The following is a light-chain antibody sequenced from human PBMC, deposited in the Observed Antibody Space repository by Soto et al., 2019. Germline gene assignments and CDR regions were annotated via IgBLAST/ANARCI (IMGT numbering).Light chain of an antibody. CDR3: QQYNSHSSYT. CDR2: KAS. Sequence: DIQMTQSPSTLSASVGDRVTITCRASQSMSSWLAWYQQKPGKAPKLLIYKASSLGSGVPSRFSGSGSGTEFTLTISSLQAEDFAIYYCQQYNSHSSYTVGQATKLEFK. J-gene: IGKJ2*01. V-gene: IGKV1-5*03. CDR1: QSMSSW.